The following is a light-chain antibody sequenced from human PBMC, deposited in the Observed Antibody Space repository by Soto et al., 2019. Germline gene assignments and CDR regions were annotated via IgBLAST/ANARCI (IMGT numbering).Light chain of an antibody. CDR3: CSYAGNSLWV. V-gene: IGLV2-11*01. CDR2: DVS. Sequence: QSALTQPRSVSGSPGQSVTISCTGTSSNVGAYNYVSWYQRYPGKGPRLMIYDVSKWPSGVPDRFSGSKSGNTSSLTISGLQAEDEADYYCCSYAGNSLWVFGGGTKLTVL. J-gene: IGLJ3*02. CDR1: SSNVGAYNY.